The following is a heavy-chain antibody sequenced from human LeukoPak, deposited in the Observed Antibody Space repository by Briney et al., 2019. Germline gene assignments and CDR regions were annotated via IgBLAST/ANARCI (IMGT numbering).Heavy chain of an antibody. CDR2: MYYSGST. CDR3: ARPYYYDSRIDP. CDR1: GGSISSGDYY. D-gene: IGHD3-22*01. V-gene: IGHV4-30-4*01. J-gene: IGHJ5*02. Sequence: SQTQSLICTVSGGSISSGDYYWSWIRQPPGKGLEWIAYMYYSGSTYYNPSLKSRVTMSADTSKNQLSLKLSSVTAADTAVYYCARPYYYDSRIDPWGQGILVTVSS.